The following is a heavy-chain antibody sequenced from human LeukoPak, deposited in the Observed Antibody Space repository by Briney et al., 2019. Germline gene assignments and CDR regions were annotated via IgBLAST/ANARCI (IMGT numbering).Heavy chain of an antibody. CDR3: ARLTGIVGATRPGGPDY. CDR1: GGSISSYY. Sequence: SETLSLTCTVSGGSISSYYWSWIRQPPGKGLEWIGYIYYSGSTNYNPSLKSRVTISVDTSKNQFSLKLSSVTAADTAVYYCARLTGIVGATRPGGPDYWGQGTLVTVSS. V-gene: IGHV4-59*08. CDR2: IYYSGST. J-gene: IGHJ4*02. D-gene: IGHD1-26*01.